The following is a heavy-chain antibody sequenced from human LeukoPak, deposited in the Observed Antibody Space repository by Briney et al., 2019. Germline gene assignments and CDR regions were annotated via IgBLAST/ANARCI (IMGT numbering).Heavy chain of an antibody. CDR1: GYTFTVYY. CDR3: ARIRVPSVGDY. V-gene: IGHV1-2*06. D-gene: IGHD1-1*01. CDR2: INPNSGGT. Sequence: WASVTVSFTASGYTFTVYYMHWVRQAPGQGLEWMGRINPNSGGTNYAQKFQGRVTMTRDTSISTAYMELSRLRSDDTAVYYCARIRVPSVGDYWGQGTLVTVSS. J-gene: IGHJ4*02.